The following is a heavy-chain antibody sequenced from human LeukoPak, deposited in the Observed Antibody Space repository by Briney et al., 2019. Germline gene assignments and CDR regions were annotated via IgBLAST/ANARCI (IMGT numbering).Heavy chain of an antibody. V-gene: IGHV3-48*04. CDR3: ARGNYYGSGSYYKGYYYYYMDV. D-gene: IGHD3-10*01. CDR2: ISSSGSTI. Sequence: PGGSLRLSCAASGFTFSSYWMSWVRQAPGKGLEWVSYISSSGSTIYYADSVKGRFTISRDNAKNSLYLQMNSLRAEDTALYYCARGNYYGSGSYYKGYYYYYMDVWGKGTTVTVSS. J-gene: IGHJ6*03. CDR1: GFTFSSYW.